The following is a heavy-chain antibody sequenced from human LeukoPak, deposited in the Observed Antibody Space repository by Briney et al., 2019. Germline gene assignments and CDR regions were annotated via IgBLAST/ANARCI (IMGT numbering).Heavy chain of an antibody. CDR2: INHSGST. Sequence: SETLSLTCVVYGGSFSGYYWSWIRQPPGKGLEWMGEINHSGSTNYNPSLKSRVTISVDTSKNQFSLKLSSVTAADTAVYYCARGWGGGGVQGVRLTHYYYDMDVWGKGATVTVS. V-gene: IGHV4-34*01. J-gene: IGHJ6*03. CDR3: ARGWGGGGVQGVRLTHYYYDMDV. CDR1: GGSFSGYY. D-gene: IGHD3-10*01.